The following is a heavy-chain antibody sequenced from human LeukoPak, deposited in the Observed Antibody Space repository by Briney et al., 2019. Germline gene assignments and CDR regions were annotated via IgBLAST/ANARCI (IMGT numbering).Heavy chain of an antibody. D-gene: IGHD5-24*01. CDR1: GFSLSTSGVG. V-gene: IGHV2-5*02. CDR3: AHRHGAGDGYDY. CDR2: IYWDDDK. J-gene: IGHJ4*02. Sequence: SGPTLVKPTQTLTLTCTFSGFSLSTSGVGVGWIRQPPGEALEWLALIYWDDDKRYSPSLKSRLTITKDTSKNQVILTMTNMDPVDTATYYCAHRHGAGDGYDYWGQGTLVTVSS.